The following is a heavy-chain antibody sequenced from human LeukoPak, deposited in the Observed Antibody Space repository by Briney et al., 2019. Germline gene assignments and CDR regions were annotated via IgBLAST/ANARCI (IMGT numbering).Heavy chain of an antibody. Sequence: GGSLRLSCAASGFTFSSYAMHWVRQAPGEGLEWEAVISYDGSNKYYADSVKGRFTISRDNSKNTLYLQINSLRAEDTAVYYCARGGSVVTAVITNYYFDFWGQGTLVTVSS. D-gene: IGHD2-21*02. CDR3: ARGGSVVTAVITNYYFDF. J-gene: IGHJ4*02. CDR1: GFTFSSYA. CDR2: ISYDGSNK. V-gene: IGHV3-30-3*01.